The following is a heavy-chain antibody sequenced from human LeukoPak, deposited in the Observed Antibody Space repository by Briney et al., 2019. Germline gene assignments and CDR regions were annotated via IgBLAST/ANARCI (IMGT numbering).Heavy chain of an antibody. CDR2: ISRDGSPI. CDR3: ARVYAYYYDSSGYFDY. CDR1: GFTFNNYP. V-gene: IGHV3-48*04. Sequence: PGGSLRLSCAASGFTFNNYPLNWVRQAPGKGLEWVAYISRDGSPIYYADSVRGRFTISRDNAKNSLYLQMNSLRAEDTAVYYCARVYAYYYDSSGYFDYWGQGTLVTVSS. D-gene: IGHD3-22*01. J-gene: IGHJ4*02.